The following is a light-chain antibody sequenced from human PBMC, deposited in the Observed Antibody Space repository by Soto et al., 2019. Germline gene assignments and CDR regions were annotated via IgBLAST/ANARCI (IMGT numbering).Light chain of an antibody. J-gene: IGKJ3*01. CDR3: QQYNNWPFT. V-gene: IGKV3-15*01. CDR1: QSVRSN. CDR2: GAS. Sequence: EIVMPQSPATLSVSPGERATLSCRASQSVRSNLAWYQQKPGQAPRLLIYGASTRATGIPARFSGSGSGTEFTLTITSLQSEDFAVYFCQQYNNWPFTFGPGTKVDIK.